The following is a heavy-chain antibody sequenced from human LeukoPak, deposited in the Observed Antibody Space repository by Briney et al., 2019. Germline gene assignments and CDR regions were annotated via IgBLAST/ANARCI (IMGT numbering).Heavy chain of an antibody. CDR3: ARVPGIAAAGTYYYYGMDV. D-gene: IGHD6-13*01. CDR2: ISYDGSNK. CDR1: GFTFSSYA. V-gene: IGHV3-30*04. J-gene: IGHJ6*02. Sequence: PGGSLRLSCAASGFTFSSYAMHWVRQAPGKGLERVAVISYDGSNKYYADSVKGRFTISRDNSKNTLYLQMNSLRAEDTAVYYCARVPGIAAAGTYYYYGMDVWGQGTTVTVSS.